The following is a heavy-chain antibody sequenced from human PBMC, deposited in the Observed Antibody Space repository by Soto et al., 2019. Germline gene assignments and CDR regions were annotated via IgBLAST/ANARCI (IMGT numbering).Heavy chain of an antibody. V-gene: IGHV3-15*01. CDR1: GFNFGDYA. J-gene: IGHJ4*02. Sequence: GGSLRLSCTASGFNFGDYAMSWVRQAPGKGLEWVGRIKSKTDGGTTNYAAPVKGRFTISRDDSKNTLYLQMNSLKTEDTAVYFCSTAPISLWGQGTLVTVSS. CDR3: STAPISL. CDR2: IKSKTDGGTT.